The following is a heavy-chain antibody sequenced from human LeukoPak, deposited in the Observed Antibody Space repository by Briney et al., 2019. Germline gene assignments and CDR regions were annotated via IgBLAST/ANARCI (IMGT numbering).Heavy chain of an antibody. CDR2: IYYSGST. Sequence: PSETLSLTCTVSGGSISSSSYYWGWIRQPPGKGLEWIGSIYYSGSTYYNPSLKSRVTISVDTSKNQFSLKLSSVTAADTVVYYCAHDGVDAFDIWGQGTMVTVSS. CDR3: AHDGVDAFDI. D-gene: IGHD2-8*01. CDR1: GGSISSSSYY. J-gene: IGHJ3*02. V-gene: IGHV4-39*07.